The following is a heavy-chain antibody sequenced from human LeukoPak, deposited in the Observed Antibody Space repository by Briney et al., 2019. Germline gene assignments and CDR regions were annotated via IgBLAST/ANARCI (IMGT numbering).Heavy chain of an antibody. V-gene: IGHV3-23*01. D-gene: IGHD1-14*01. CDR3: AKGPLSGNFEY. CDR1: GFIFSSHA. J-gene: IGHJ4*02. Sequence: GGSLRLSCAASGFIFSSHAMSWVRQAPGKGLEWVSVISGSGGSTYYAVSVKGRFTISRDNSKSTLYLQMNSLRAEDTAVYYCAKGPLSGNFEYWGQGTLVTVSS. CDR2: ISGSGGST.